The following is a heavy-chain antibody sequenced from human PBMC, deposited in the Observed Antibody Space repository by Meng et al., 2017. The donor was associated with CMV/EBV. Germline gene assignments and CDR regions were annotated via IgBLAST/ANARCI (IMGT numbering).Heavy chain of an antibody. J-gene: IGHJ4*02. V-gene: IGHV1-58*01. CDR2: NVVGSGNT. CDR1: GFTFTSSA. D-gene: IGHD3-22*01. CDR3: AADPMIVVVITTVRVFDY. Sequence: SVKVSCKASGFTFTSSAVQWVRQARGQRLEWIGWNVVGSGNTNYAQKFQERVTITRDMSTSTAYMELSSLRSEDTAVYYCAADPMIVVVITTVRVFDYWGQGTLVTVSS.